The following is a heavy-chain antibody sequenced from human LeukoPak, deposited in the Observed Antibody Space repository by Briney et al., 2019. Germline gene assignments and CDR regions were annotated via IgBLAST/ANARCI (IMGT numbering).Heavy chain of an antibody. V-gene: IGHV3-23*01. D-gene: IGHD6-13*01. CDR2: ISGISSNT. Sequence: PGGSLRLSCAASGFTFSSYAMSWVRQAPGKGLEWVSFISGISSNTYYADSVKGRCTFSRDSSKNTLYLEMNSLRADDTAVYYCARGGLAVAGAIDYWGQGTLVTVSS. CDR1: GFTFSSYA. CDR3: ARGGLAVAGAIDY. J-gene: IGHJ4*02.